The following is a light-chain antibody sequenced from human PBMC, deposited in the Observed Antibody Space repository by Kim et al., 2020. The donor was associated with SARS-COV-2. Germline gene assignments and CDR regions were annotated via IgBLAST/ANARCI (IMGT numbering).Light chain of an antibody. CDR2: QDS. CDR1: NLGDKY. CDR3: QAWDSSPVV. V-gene: IGLV3-1*01. J-gene: IGLJ2*01. Sequence: SYELTQPPSVSVSPGQTASITCSGDNLGDKYACWYQQNPGQSPVLVIYQDSKRPSGIPERFSGFNSGNTATLTISGTQAMVEADYYCQAWDSSPVVFGGG.